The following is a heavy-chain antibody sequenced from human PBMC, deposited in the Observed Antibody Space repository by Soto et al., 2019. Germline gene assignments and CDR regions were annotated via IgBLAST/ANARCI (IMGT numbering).Heavy chain of an antibody. J-gene: IGHJ6*02. V-gene: IGHV1-69*12. CDR2: IIPIFGTA. CDR3: ACTVSNYYYYGMDV. Sequence: QVQLVQSGAEVKKPGSSVKVSCKASGGTFSSYAISWVRQAPGQGLEWMGGIIPIFGTADYAQKFQGRVTITADESTSTPYMELSSLSSEDTAVYYCACTVSNYYYYGMDVWGQGTTVTVSS. D-gene: IGHD2-8*01. CDR1: GGTFSSYA.